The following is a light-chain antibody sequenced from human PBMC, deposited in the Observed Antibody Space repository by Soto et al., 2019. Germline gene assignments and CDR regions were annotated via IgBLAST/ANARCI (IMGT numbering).Light chain of an antibody. Sequence: QSVLTQPPSVSGAPGQRVTISCTGSSSNIGAGYDVHWYQPLPGTAPKLLIYGNSNRPSGVPDRFSGSKSGTSASLAITGLQADDVADYYCQSYDSSLSGYVFGTGTKVTVL. J-gene: IGLJ1*01. CDR3: QSYDSSLSGYV. CDR2: GNS. V-gene: IGLV1-40*01. CDR1: SSNIGAGYD.